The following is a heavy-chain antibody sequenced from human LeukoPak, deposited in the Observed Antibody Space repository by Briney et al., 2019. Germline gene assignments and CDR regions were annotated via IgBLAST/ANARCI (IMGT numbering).Heavy chain of an antibody. CDR2: ISGSGGST. Sequence: GRSLRLSCAASGFTFSSYAMHWARQAPGKGLEWVSDISGSGGSTDHTDSVKGRFTMSRDNSKNTLYLQMNSLRAEDTAVYYCAKNKGDNLSPIDYWGQGTLVTVSS. V-gene: IGHV3-23*01. CDR1: GFTFSSYA. CDR3: AKNKGDNLSPIDY. J-gene: IGHJ4*02. D-gene: IGHD1-20*01.